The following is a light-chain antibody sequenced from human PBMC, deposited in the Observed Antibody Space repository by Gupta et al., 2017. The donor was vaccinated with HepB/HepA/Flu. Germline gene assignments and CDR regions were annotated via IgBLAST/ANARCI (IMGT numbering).Light chain of an antibody. CDR2: AAT. Sequence: IQMTQSPASLSASVGDRVIITCRASRKISSFLNWYQQKPGEAPKLLIYAATNYQSGVPSTFRGGGSGTEFTLTINSLQPEDFATYFCQQSYSAPWTFGQGTRVE. V-gene: IGKV1-39*01. CDR1: RKISSF. CDR3: QQSYSAPWT. J-gene: IGKJ1*01.